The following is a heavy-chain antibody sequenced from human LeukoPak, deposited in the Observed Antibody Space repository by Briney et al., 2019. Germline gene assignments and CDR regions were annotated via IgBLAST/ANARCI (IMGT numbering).Heavy chain of an antibody. CDR1: AFTFDDYA. CDR3: AKDGVDYYGSGSYYTY. Sequence: GRSLRLSCAASAFTFDDYAMHWVRQAPGKGLEWVSGISWNSGSIGYADSVKGRFTISRDNAKNSLYLQMNSLRAEDTALYYCAKDGVDYYGSGSYYTYWGQGTLVTVSS. D-gene: IGHD3-10*01. CDR2: ISWNSGSI. J-gene: IGHJ4*02. V-gene: IGHV3-9*01.